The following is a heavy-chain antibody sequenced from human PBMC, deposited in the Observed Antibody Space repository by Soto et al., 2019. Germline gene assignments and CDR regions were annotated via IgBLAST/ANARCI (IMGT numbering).Heavy chain of an antibody. D-gene: IGHD2-2*01. Sequence: GGSLRLSCAASGFTFSSYAMSWVRQAPGKGLEWVSAISGSGGSTYYADSVKGRFTISRDNSKNTLYLQMNSLRAEDTAVYYXXXXXXKXXXXXXXXXXXXXXXXXXXQXAKDISGIELVPAAIYYEYYGMDVWGQGTTVTGSS. V-gene: IGHV3-23*01. CDR2: ISGSGGST. J-gene: IGHJ6*02. CDR1: GFTFSSYA. CDR3: XXXXXKXXXXXXXXXXXXXXXXXXXQXAKDISGIELVPAAIYYEYYGMDV.